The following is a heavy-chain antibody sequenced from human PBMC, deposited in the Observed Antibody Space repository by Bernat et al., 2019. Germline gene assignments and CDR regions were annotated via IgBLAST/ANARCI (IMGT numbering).Heavy chain of an antibody. CDR2: IWYDGSNK. CDR3: AKDWGEYSYALDF. V-gene: IGHV3-33*06. J-gene: IGHJ4*03. D-gene: IGHD4-17*01. Sequence: QVHLVESGGGVVQPGRSLRLSCAASGFTFSSYGMHWVRQAPGKGLEWVAVIWYDGSNKYYADSVKGRFTISRDNSKNTLYLQMNSLRAEDTAVYYCAKDWGEYSYALDFWGQGTMVSVSS. CDR1: GFTFSSYG.